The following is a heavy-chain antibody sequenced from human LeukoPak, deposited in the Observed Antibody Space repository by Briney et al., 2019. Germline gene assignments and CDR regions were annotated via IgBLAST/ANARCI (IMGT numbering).Heavy chain of an antibody. Sequence: GGSLRLSCAASGFTFSDYWMHWVRQTPGKGLEWVAVISYDGSNKYYADSVKGRFTISRDNSENTLYLQINSLRLEDSALYYCVRGSVAVAGPTDYWGQGTLVTVSS. V-gene: IGHV3-30*03. CDR1: GFTFSDYW. CDR3: VRGSVAVAGPTDY. CDR2: ISYDGSNK. J-gene: IGHJ4*02. D-gene: IGHD6-19*01.